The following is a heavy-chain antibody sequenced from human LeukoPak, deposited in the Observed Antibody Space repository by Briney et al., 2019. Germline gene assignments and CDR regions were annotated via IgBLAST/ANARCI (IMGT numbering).Heavy chain of an antibody. Sequence: GGSLRLSCTASGFTFGDYAMSWVRQAPGKGLEWVGFIRSKAYGGTTEYAASVKGRLTISRDDSKSIAYLQMNSLKTEDTAVYYCTGAHQQLVLYYYYGMDVWGQGTTVTVSS. V-gene: IGHV3-49*04. J-gene: IGHJ6*02. CDR1: GFTFGDYA. CDR2: IRSKAYGGTT. CDR3: TGAHQQLVLYYYYGMDV. D-gene: IGHD6-13*01.